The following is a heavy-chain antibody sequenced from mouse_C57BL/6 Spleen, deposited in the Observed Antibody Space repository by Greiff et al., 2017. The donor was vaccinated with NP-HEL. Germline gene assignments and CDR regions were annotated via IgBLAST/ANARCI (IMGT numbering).Heavy chain of an antibody. D-gene: IGHD1-1*01. CDR2: INPSTGGT. J-gene: IGHJ2*01. CDR3: ATGALVAPFDY. Sequence: EVMLVESGPELVKPGASVKISCKASGYSFTGYYMNWVKQSPEKSLEWIGEINPSTGGTTYNQKLKAKATLTVDKSSSTAYMQLKSLTSEDSAVYYCATGALVAPFDYWGQGTTLTVSS. V-gene: IGHV1-42*01. CDR1: GYSFTGYY.